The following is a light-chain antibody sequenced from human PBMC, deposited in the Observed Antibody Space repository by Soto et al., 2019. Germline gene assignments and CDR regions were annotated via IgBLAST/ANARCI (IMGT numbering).Light chain of an antibody. V-gene: IGKV1-8*01. CDR2: AAS. J-gene: IGKJ1*01. CDR1: QAINNY. Sequence: AIRMTQSPSSLSASTGDRVTITCRASQAINNYVVWFQQKPGKAPKVLIYAASTLQTGVPSRFSGSGSGTDFILTINWLQSEDFATYYCQQYYDYPRTFGQGTKVDIK. CDR3: QQYYDYPRT.